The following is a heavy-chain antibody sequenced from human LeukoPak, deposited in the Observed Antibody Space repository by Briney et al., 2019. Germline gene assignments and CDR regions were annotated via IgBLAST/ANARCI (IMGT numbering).Heavy chain of an antibody. CDR2: INARGDT. V-gene: IGHV4-34*01. CDR1: GWSFNDYY. J-gene: IGHJ5*02. D-gene: IGHD2-2*01. Sequence: SETLSLTCAVYGWSFNDYYWNWIRQPPGKGLEWIGEINARGDTNFNPSLKSRVTISVDTSKSQFSLRLTSMIAADTAVYYCARGQVPAARGYNWFGPWGQGTLVTVSS. CDR3: ARGQVPAARGYNWFGP.